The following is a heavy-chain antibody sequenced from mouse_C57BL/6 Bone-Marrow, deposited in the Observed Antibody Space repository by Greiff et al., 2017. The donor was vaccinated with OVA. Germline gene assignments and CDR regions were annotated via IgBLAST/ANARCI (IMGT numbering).Heavy chain of an antibody. CDR1: GFTFSDAW. Sequence: EVQLMESGGGLVQPGGSMKLSCAASGFTFSDAWMDWVRQSPEKGLEWVAEIRNKANNHATYYAESVNGRFTISRDDSKSSGYLQMNSLRAEDAGSYYCTPITSEHYFDYWGQGTTLTVSS. V-gene: IGHV6-6*01. CDR2: IRNKANNHAT. CDR3: TPITSEHYFDY. D-gene: IGHD1-1*01. J-gene: IGHJ2*01.